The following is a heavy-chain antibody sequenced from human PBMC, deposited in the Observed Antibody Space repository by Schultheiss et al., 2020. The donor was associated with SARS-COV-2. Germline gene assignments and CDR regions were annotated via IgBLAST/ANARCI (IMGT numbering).Heavy chain of an antibody. CDR3: ARVRGGWTFDY. CDR1: GYTFTGYY. J-gene: IGHJ4*02. CDR2: IIPIFGTA. D-gene: IGHD6-19*01. Sequence: SVKVSCKASGYTFTGYYMHWVRQAPGQGLEWMGGIIPIFGTANYAQKFQGRVTITADESTSTAYMELSSLRSEDTAVYYCARVRGGWTFDYWGQGTLVTVSS. V-gene: IGHV1-69*13.